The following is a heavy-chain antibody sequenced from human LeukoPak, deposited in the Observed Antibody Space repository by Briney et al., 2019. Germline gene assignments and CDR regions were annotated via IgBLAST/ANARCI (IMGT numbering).Heavy chain of an antibody. CDR1: GGTFSSYA. V-gene: IGHV1-69*13. CDR2: IIPIFGTA. D-gene: IGHD1-7*01. CDR3: ARKELGPHYYYGMDV. J-gene: IGHJ6*02. Sequence: ASVKVSCKASGGTFSSYAISWVRQAPGQGLEWMGGIIPIFGTANYAQKFQGRVTITADESTSTAYMELSSLRSEDTAVYYCARKELGPHYYYGMDVWGQGTTVTVSS.